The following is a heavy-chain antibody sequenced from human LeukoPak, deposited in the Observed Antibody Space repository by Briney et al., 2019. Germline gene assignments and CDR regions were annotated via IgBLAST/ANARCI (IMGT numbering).Heavy chain of an antibody. Sequence: GASVKVSCKASGGTFSSYAISWVRQAPGQGLEWMGGITPIFGTANYAQKFQGRVTITADESTSTAYMELSSLRSEDTAVYYCARGFLEILRYCSSTSCYTHGSYFDYWGQGTLVTVSS. CDR1: GGTFSSYA. D-gene: IGHD2-2*02. J-gene: IGHJ4*02. CDR3: ARGFLEILRYCSSTSCYTHGSYFDY. CDR2: ITPIFGTA. V-gene: IGHV1-69*13.